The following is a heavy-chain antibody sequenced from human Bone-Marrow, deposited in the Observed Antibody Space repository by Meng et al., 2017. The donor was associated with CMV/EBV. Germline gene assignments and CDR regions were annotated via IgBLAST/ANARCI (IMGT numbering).Heavy chain of an antibody. CDR3: AKSGLRGFGEFSRFDY. V-gene: IGHV3-30*02. Sequence: GESLKISCAASGFTFSSYGMHWVRQAPGKGLEWVAFIRYDGSNKYYVDSVKGRFTISRDNSKNTLYLQMNSLRAEDTAVYYCAKSGLRGFGEFSRFDYWGQGTLVTVSS. CDR2: IRYDGSNK. CDR1: GFTFSSYG. J-gene: IGHJ4*02. D-gene: IGHD3-10*01.